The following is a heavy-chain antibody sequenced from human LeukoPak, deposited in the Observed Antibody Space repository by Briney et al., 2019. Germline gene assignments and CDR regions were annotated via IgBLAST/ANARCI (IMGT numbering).Heavy chain of an antibody. CDR3: AKLYNYGYIN. D-gene: IGHD5-18*01. CDR2: IYSGGST. Sequence: GGSLRLSCAASGITVTSNHMSWVRQAPGKELEWVSVIYSGGSTYYADSVKGRFTISRDNSKNTLYLQMDSLRTEDTAVYFCAKLYNYGYINWGQGTLVTVSS. CDR1: GITVTSNH. V-gene: IGHV3-66*01. J-gene: IGHJ4*02.